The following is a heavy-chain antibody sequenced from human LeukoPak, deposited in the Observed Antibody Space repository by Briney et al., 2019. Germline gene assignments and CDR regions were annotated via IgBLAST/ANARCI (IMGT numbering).Heavy chain of an antibody. V-gene: IGHV3-48*01. J-gene: IGHJ4*02. CDR2: INSRGSTI. CDR1: GFTFSSYT. D-gene: IGHD3-22*01. CDR3: AKDIVENYYDSSGYPYPSFDY. Sequence: GGSLRLSCAASGFTFSSYTMNWLRQAPGKGLECVSYINSRGSTISYADSVKGRFTISRDNSKNTLYLQMNSLRAEDTAVYYCAKDIVENYYDSSGYPYPSFDYWGQGTLVTVSS.